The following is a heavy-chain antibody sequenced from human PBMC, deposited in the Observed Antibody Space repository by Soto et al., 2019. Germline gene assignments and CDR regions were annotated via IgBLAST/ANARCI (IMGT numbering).Heavy chain of an antibody. J-gene: IGHJ6*02. D-gene: IGHD2-8*01. CDR3: ARFAVDCTNGVCYTGRYYGLDV. CDR2: IYYSGST. V-gene: IGHV4-59*12. Sequence: PSETLSLTCTVSGGSISPYYWSWIRQPPGKGLEWIGYIYYSGSTKYNPSLKSRVTISVDTSKNQFSLKLSSVTAADTAVYYCARFAVDCTNGVCYTGRYYGLDVWGQGTTVTVSS. CDR1: GGSISPYY.